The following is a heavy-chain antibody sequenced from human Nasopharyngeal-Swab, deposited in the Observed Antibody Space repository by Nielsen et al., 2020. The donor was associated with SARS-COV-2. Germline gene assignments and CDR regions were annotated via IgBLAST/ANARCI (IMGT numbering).Heavy chain of an antibody. CDR1: GGSFSDYY. CDR2: INHSGST. D-gene: IGHD3-9*01. J-gene: IGHJ5*02. Sequence: SETLSLTCAVYGGSFSDYYWSWIRQPPGKGLEWIGEINHSGSTNYNPSLKSRVTISVDTSKNQFSLKLSSVTAADTAVYYCARVSSIGGTNDYDILTGYYWFDPWGQGTLVTVSS. V-gene: IGHV4-34*01. CDR3: ARVSSIGGTNDYDILTGYYWFDP.